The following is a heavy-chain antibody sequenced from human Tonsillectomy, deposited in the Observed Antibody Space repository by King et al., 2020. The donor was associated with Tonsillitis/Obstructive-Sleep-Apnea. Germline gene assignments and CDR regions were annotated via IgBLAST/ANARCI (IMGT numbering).Heavy chain of an antibody. CDR3: AGDRSKWTAVFDY. V-gene: IGHV4-31*03. CDR1: GGSISSGGYN. CDR2: IYYSGSA. Sequence: VQLQESGPGLVKPSQTLSLTCTVSGGSISSGGYNWSWIRQHPGKGLEWIGYIYYSGSAYYNPSLKSRVTISVDTSKNQFSLKLSSVTAADTAVYYCAGDRSKWTAVFDYWGQGTLVTVSS. J-gene: IGHJ4*02. D-gene: IGHD4-11*01.